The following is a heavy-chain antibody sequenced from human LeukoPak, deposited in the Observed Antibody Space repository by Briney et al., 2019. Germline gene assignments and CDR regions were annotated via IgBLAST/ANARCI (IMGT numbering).Heavy chain of an antibody. CDR1: GGSVSSGSDY. D-gene: IGHD1-26*01. CDR2: IYYSGRT. V-gene: IGHV4-61*01. CDR3: ARSYYDAFDI. J-gene: IGHJ3*02. Sequence: PAHSLSLIWTLSGGSVSSGSDYWTWIRRPGGNGVEWIVYIYYSGRTNYNPYLQCRVTISVDTSKPQFSLKLSSATAADTAVYYCARSYYDAFDIWGPGKIVTVSS.